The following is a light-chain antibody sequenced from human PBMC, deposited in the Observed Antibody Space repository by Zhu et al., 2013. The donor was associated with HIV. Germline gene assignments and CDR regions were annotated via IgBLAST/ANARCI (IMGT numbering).Light chain of an antibody. Sequence: QSALTQPASVSGSPGQSITISCTGTSSDIGGFNYVSWYQHHPGKAPKLMFYEVSNRPSGVSTRFSGSKSGNTASLTISGLQAEDEGDYYCSSYTSSSTVLFGGGTKLTVV. V-gene: IGLV2-14*01. CDR3: SSYTSSSTVL. CDR2: EVS. CDR1: SSDIGGFNY. J-gene: IGLJ2*01.